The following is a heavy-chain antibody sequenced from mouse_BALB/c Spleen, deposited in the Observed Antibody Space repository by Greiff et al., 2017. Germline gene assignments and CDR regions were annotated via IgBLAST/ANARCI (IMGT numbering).Heavy chain of an antibody. CDR3: TRDGNYSAGFAY. CDR2: ISSGGSYT. J-gene: IGHJ3*01. Sequence: EVQGVESGGGLVKPGGSLKLSCAASGFTFSSYTMSWVRQTPEKRLEWVATISSGGSYTYYPDSVKGRFTISRDNAKNTLYLQMSSLKSEDTAMYYCTRDGNYSAGFAYWGQGTLVTVSA. CDR1: GFTFSSYT. D-gene: IGHD2-1*01. V-gene: IGHV5-6-4*01.